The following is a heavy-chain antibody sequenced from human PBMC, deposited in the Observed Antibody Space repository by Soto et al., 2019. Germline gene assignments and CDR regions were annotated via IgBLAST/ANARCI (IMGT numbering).Heavy chain of an antibody. CDR3: AMVDNYVTTTPQDV. CDR2: ISPYSGNT. J-gene: IGHJ6*02. V-gene: IGHV1-18*01. D-gene: IGHD3-16*01. CDR1: GYVYVNYR. Sequence: QVQLVQSGDEVRKPGSSVKVSCKASGYVYVNYRIAWVRHAPGQGLEWMGWISPYSGNTHYASKVQGRLTMTTDTSPSTAYMDMGSLTSDDTAVYYCAMVDNYVTTTPQDVWGQGTTVTVSS.